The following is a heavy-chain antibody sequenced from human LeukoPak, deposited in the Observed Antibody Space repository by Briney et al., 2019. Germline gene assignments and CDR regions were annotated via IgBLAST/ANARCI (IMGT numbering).Heavy chain of an antibody. CDR3: ARGPTTVTRAFDY. CDR1: GGSITSSSYY. V-gene: IGHV4-39*07. Sequence: SETLSLTCTVSGGSITSSSYYWGWIRQPPGKGLEWIGIIYYSGGTYYNPSLKSRVTMSVDTSKNQFSLKLSSVTAADTAVYYCARGPTTVTRAFDYWGQGTLVTVSS. D-gene: IGHD4-17*01. J-gene: IGHJ4*02. CDR2: IYYSGGT.